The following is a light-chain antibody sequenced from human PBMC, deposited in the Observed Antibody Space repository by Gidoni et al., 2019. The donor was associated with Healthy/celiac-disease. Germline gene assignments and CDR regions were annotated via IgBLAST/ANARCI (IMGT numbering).Light chain of an antibody. Sequence: QSVLTLPPSPSATPGQRVTISCSGSSSNIGSNTVNWSQQPPGTAPKLLIYSNNQRPSGVPDRVSGSKSGTSASLAISGLQSEDEADYYCAAWDDSLNGVVFGGGTKLTVL. CDR1: SSNIGSNT. V-gene: IGLV1-44*01. CDR2: SNN. J-gene: IGLJ2*01. CDR3: AAWDDSLNGVV.